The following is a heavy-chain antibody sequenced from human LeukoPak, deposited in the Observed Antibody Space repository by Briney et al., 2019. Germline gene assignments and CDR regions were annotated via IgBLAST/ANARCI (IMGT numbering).Heavy chain of an antibody. CDR1: GGTFSSYA. CDR3: AREARYYYDSSGYYTDYFDY. V-gene: IGHV1-69*04. D-gene: IGHD3-22*01. CDR2: IIPILGIA. J-gene: IGHJ4*02. Sequence: SVKVSCKASGGTFSSYAISWVRQAPGQGLEWMGRIIPILGIANYAQKFQGRVTITADKSTSTAYMELSSLRSEDTAVYYCAREARYYYDSSGYYTDYFDYWGQGTLVTVSS.